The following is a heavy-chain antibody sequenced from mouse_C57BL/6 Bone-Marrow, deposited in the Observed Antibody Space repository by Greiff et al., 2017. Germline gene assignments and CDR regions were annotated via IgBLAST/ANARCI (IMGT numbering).Heavy chain of an antibody. V-gene: IGHV14-3*01. J-gene: IGHJ3*01. Sequence: VQLQQSVAELVRPGASVKLSCTASGFNFKNTYMHWVKQRPEQGLEWIGRIDPANGHTKYAPKFQGKATITADTASNTAYLQLSSLTSEDTAIYYCAPLPPFAYWGQGTLVTVTA. CDR1: GFNFKNTY. CDR3: APLPPFAY. CDR2: IDPANGHT.